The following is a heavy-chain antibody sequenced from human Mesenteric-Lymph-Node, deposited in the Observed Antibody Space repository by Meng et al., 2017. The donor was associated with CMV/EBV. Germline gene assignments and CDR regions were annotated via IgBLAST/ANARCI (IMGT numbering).Heavy chain of an antibody. J-gene: IGHJ6*02. CDR3: ARVGVVVVPAAIMNYYYGMDV. D-gene: IGHD2-2*02. CDR1: GFTFSSYS. Sequence: GESLKISCAASGFTFSSYSMNWVRQAPGKGLEWVSSISSSSSYIYYADSVKGRFTISRDNAKNSLYLQMNSLRAEDTAVYYCARVGVVVVPAAIMNYYYGMDVWGQGTTVTVSS. CDR2: ISSSSSYI. V-gene: IGHV3-21*01.